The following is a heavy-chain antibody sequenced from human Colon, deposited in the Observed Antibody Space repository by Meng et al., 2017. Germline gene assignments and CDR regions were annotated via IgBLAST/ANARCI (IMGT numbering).Heavy chain of an antibody. D-gene: IGHD4-17*01. V-gene: IGHV1-2*06. CDR3: AREREGEHDYGDRFFDY. CDR2: INPNSGVT. CDR1: GYPFTGYY. J-gene: IGHJ4*02. Sequence: VQLVQSGAEVKKPGASVKVSCQASGYPFTGYYMHWVRQAPGQGLEWMGRINPNSGVTNHAQKFQGRVTMTRDTSISTAYMELSRVRFDDTAVYYCAREREGEHDYGDRFFDYWGQGTLVTVSS.